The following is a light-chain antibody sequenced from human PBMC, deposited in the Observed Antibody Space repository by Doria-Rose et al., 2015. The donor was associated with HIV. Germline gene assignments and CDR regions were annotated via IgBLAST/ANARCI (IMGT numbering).Light chain of an antibody. CDR1: QSFSSTY. CDR3: HQYGTSWT. CDR2: DGS. J-gene: IGKJ1*01. V-gene: IGKV3-20*01. Sequence: EIVMTQSPGTLSLSPVERATLSRRASQSFSSTYLAWYQQKPGQAPSLLIYDGSTRATGIPDRFSASGSGTDFTLTINRLEPEDFALYYCHQYGTSWTFGQGTKVEI.